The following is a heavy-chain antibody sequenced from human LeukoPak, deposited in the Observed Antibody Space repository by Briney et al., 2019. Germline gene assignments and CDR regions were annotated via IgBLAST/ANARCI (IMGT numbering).Heavy chain of an antibody. V-gene: IGHV1-2*02. CDR2: INPNRGGT. D-gene: IGHD2-15*01. Sequence: ASVKVSCKASGYTFTGYYMHWVRPAPGQGREWMGCINPNRGGTNYAQKLQGRVTMTRDSSISPPYMELSRLRSSDTALYYCARQFIHCSGGRSHTHWFDPWGQGNLVTVSS. CDR1: GYTFTGYY. CDR3: ARQFIHCSGGRSHTHWFDP. J-gene: IGHJ5*02.